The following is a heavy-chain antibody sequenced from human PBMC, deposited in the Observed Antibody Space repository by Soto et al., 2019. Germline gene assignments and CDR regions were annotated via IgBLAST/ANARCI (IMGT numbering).Heavy chain of an antibody. V-gene: IGHV3-7*01. Sequence: EVQLVESGGGLVQPGGSLRLSCAASGFTFSSYWMSWVRQAPGKGLEWVANIKQDGSEKYYVDSVKGRFTISRDNAKNSLYLQMNSLRAEDKAVYYCARGYPSYYMDVWGKGTTVTVSS. CDR3: ARGYPSYYMDV. CDR2: IKQDGSEK. D-gene: IGHD1-1*01. J-gene: IGHJ6*03. CDR1: GFTFSSYW.